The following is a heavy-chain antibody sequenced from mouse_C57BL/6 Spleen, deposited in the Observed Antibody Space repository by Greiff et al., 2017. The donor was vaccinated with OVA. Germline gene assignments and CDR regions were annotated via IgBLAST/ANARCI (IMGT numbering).Heavy chain of an antibody. CDR2: INPSNGGT. V-gene: IGHV1-53*01. J-gene: IGHJ4*01. D-gene: IGHD1-1*01. CDR3: ARGGFYYGSTYDDYYAMDD. Sequence: VQLQQPGTELVKPGASVKLSCKASGYTFTSYWMHWVTQRPGHGLEWIGNINPSNGGTNYNEKFKSKATLTVDKSSSTAYMQLSSLTSEDSAVYYCARGGFYYGSTYDDYYAMDDWGQGTSVTVSS. CDR1: GYTFTSYW.